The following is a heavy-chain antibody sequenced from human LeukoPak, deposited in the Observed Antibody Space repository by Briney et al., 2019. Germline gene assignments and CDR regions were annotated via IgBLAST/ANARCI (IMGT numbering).Heavy chain of an antibody. CDR2: IYYSGST. CDR1: GGSISSYY. CDR3: TRGSIAYYYMDV. V-gene: IGHV4-59*01. D-gene: IGHD3-22*01. J-gene: IGHJ6*03. Sequence: SETLSLTCTVSGGSISSYYWSWIRQPPGKGLKWIGNIYYSGSTNYKPSLKSRVTISVDTSKNQFSLKLSSVTAADTAVYYCTRGSIAYYYMDVWGKGTTVTISS.